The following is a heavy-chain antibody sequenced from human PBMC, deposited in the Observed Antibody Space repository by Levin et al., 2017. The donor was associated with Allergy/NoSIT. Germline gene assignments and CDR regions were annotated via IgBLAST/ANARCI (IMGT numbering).Heavy chain of an antibody. CDR1: GYTFTSYD. J-gene: IGHJ4*02. Sequence: ASVKVSCKASGYTFTSYDINWVRQATGQGLEWMGWMNPNSGNTGYAQKFQGRVTMTRNTSISTAYMELSSLRSEDTAVYYCARARRIAAAEVYYFDYWGQGTLVTVSS. V-gene: IGHV1-8*01. CDR3: ARARRIAAAEVYYFDY. D-gene: IGHD6-13*01. CDR2: MNPNSGNT.